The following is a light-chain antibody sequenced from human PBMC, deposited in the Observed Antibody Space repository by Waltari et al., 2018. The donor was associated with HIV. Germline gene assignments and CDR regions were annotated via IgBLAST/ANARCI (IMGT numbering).Light chain of an antibody. CDR3: ASINGDNTVI. J-gene: IGLJ2*01. CDR1: DSDFGLYNF. CDR2: DVD. V-gene: IGLV2-14*03. Sequence: AVTQPASVSGLPGQSTTISCTGDDSDFGLYNFVSWYQQHSGNPPRLILYDVDSRASGVSDRFSGSRSGNTASLTISGLRAEDEGHYYCASINGDNTVIFGGGTEVTVL.